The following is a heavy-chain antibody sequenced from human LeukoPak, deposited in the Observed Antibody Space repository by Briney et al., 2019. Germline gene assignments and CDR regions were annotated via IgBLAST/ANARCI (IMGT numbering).Heavy chain of an antibody. V-gene: IGHV3-48*02. CDR1: GFTFGTYN. CDR2: ISFSSSTI. J-gene: IGHJ4*02. D-gene: IGHD5-24*01. Sequence: GGSLRLSCAASGFTFGTYNMNWVRQAPGKGLEWVSYISFSSSTIHYADSVKGRFTISRDNAKNSLYLQMNSLRDENTAVYYCATKMATKGSFEYWGQGTLVTVSS. CDR3: ATKMATKGSFEY.